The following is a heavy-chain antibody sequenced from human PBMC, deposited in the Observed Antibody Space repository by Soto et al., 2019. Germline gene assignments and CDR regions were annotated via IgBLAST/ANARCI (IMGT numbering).Heavy chain of an antibody. CDR2: IIPIYGTP. Sequence: QVQLVQSGAEVKMPGSSVKVSCRASGGAFNNYVITWVRQAPGQGLECMGGIIPIYGTPNYAQQFRGRVTITADASTSTVYIEVKSLRSEDTAVYYCARALVHSNYESCMDVWGQGTTVRVSS. CDR1: GGAFNNYV. D-gene: IGHD4-4*01. V-gene: IGHV1-69*01. CDR3: ARALVHSNYESCMDV. J-gene: IGHJ6*02.